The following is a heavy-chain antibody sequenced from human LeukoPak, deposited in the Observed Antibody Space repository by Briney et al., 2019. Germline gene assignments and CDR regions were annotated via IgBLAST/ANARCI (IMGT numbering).Heavy chain of an antibody. Sequence: ASVKVSCKASGGTFSSYAISWVRQAPGQGLEWMGWISAYNGNTNYAQKLQGRVTMTTDTSTSTAYMELRSLRSDDTAVYYCARERLMITFGGVAEFDYWGQGTLVTVSS. CDR3: ARERLMITFGGVAEFDY. J-gene: IGHJ4*02. V-gene: IGHV1-18*01. D-gene: IGHD3-16*01. CDR2: ISAYNGNT. CDR1: GGTFSSYA.